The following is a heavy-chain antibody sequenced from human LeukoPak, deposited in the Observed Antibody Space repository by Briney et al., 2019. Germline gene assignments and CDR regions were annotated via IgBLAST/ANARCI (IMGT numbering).Heavy chain of an antibody. CDR1: GGSISSGSYY. CDR2: IYTSGST. J-gene: IGHJ4*02. D-gene: IGHD3-22*01. Sequence: SETLSLTCTVSGGSISSGSYYWSWIRQPAGKGLEWIGRIYTSGSTNYNPSLKSRFTISVDTSKNQFSLKLSSVTAADTAVYYCASVTTGGYYNCWGQGTLFTVSS. V-gene: IGHV4-61*02. CDR3: ASVTTGGYYNC.